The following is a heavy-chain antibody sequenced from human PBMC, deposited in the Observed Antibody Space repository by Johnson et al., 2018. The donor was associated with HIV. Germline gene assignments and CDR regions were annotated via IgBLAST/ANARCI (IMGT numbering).Heavy chain of an antibody. V-gene: IGHV3-30*02. CDR2: IRYDGSNK. J-gene: IGHJ3*02. CDR3: AKDISDSSGYHDAFDI. D-gene: IGHD3-22*01. CDR1: GFTFSTYG. Sequence: QVQLVESGGGVVQPGGSLRLSCAASGFTFSTYGMHWVRQAPGKGLEWVAFIRYDGSNKYYADSVKGRFTISRDNSKNTLYLQMNSLRAEDTAVYYCAKDISDSSGYHDAFDIWGQGTMVTVSS.